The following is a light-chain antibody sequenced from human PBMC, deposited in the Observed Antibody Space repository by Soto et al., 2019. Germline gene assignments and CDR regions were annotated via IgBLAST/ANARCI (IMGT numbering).Light chain of an antibody. CDR3: QQLFDSPIT. Sequence: EVVMTQSPATLSVSPGERATLSCRASESVSTNLAWYQQRPGQAPRLVIYGASTRATGIPSRFSTTVSGTEFSLTITSLQPEDFATYYCQQLFDSPITFGQGTRLEIK. J-gene: IGKJ5*01. CDR1: ESVSTN. CDR2: GAS. V-gene: IGKV3-15*01.